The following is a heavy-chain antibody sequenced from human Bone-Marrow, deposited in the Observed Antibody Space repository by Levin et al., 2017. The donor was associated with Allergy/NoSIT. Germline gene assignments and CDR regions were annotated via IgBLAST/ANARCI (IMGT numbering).Heavy chain of an antibody. V-gene: IGHV3-30-3*01. CDR3: ARDLTIFGVVSPDADSSYHNYYGMDV. CDR2: ISYDGTNK. Sequence: PGGSLRLSCAASGFTFSRYALHWVRQAPGKGLEWVAVISYDGTNKHYGDSVKGRFTISRDNSKNTLNLQMNSLRGEDTAVYYCARDLTIFGVVSPDADSSYHNYYGMDVWGQGTTVTVSS. J-gene: IGHJ6*02. D-gene: IGHD3-3*01. CDR1: GFTFSRYA.